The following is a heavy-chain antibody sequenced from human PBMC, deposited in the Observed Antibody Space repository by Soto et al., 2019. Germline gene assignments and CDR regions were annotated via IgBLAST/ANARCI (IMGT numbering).Heavy chain of an antibody. V-gene: IGHV1-18*01. CDR2: ISAYSGNT. J-gene: IGHJ3*02. CDR3: ARQMVRPPKNAFDI. CDR1: GYTFTSYG. D-gene: IGHD3-10*01. Sequence: GASVKVSCKASGYTFTSYGISWVRQAPGQGLEWMGWISAYSGNTNYAQKLQGRVTMTTDTSTSTAYMELRSLRSDDTAVYYCARQMVRPPKNAFDIWGQGTMVTVSS.